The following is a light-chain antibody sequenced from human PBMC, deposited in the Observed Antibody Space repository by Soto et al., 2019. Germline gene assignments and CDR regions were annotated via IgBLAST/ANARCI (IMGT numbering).Light chain of an antibody. J-gene: IGKJ1*01. V-gene: IGKV1-39*01. CDR3: QQSYSSVRT. CDR2: TAS. CDR1: HTINIY. Sequence: DIQMTQSPSSLSASVGDRVTITCRASHTINIYLNWYQQKPGKAPKLLIHTASTVHSGVPSRFSGSGSGTAFTLTISSLQPEDVATYYCQQSYSSVRTFGQGTKVEL.